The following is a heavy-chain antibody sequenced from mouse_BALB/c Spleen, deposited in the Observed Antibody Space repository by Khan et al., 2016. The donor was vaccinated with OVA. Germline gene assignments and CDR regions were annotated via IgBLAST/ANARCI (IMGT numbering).Heavy chain of an antibody. CDR1: DFSLDKYS. CDR3: ARRGYDYGRGALFAY. Sequence: QVQLKQSGPGLVAPSQSLSITCTVSDFSLDKYSIHWIRQSPGKGLEWLGVIWSAGSTDYNAAFISRLTITKDNSRSQVFFQVNSLLPNDTAIYYCARRGYDYGRGALFAYWGQGTLVTVSA. V-gene: IGHV2-2*02. D-gene: IGHD2-4*01. CDR2: IWSAGST. J-gene: IGHJ3*01.